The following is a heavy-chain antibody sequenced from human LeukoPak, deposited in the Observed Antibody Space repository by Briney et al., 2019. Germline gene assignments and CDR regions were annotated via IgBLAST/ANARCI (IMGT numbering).Heavy chain of an antibody. J-gene: IGHJ4*02. CDR2: IYHSGSA. Sequence: SETLSLTCTVSGYSITSGYNWAWIRQPPGKVLEWIGSIYHSGSAYYNPSLKSRVTISVDTSKNQFPLTLSSVTAADTAVYYCVRYCSSTTCYTRAVDYWGQGTLVTVSS. D-gene: IGHD2-2*02. V-gene: IGHV4-38-2*02. CDR1: GYSITSGYN. CDR3: VRYCSSTTCYTRAVDY.